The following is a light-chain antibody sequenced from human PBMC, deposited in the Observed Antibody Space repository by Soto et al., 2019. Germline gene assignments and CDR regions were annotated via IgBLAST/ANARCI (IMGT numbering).Light chain of an antibody. V-gene: IGKV3-20*01. CDR3: QQYLTSFT. CDR1: QSVDSDY. CDR2: GSS. J-gene: IGKJ5*01. Sequence: EIVLTQSPGTLSLSPGERATLSCRASQSVDSDYLAWYQHKPGQAPRLLIYGSSRRATGIPDRFSGSGSGTVFTLTISRLEPEDIAVYHCQQYLTSFTFGQGTRLEIK.